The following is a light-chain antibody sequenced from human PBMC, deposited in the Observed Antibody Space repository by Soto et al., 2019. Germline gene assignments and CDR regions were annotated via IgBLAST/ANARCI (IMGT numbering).Light chain of an antibody. J-gene: IGKJ5*01. CDR2: GAS. CDR1: LSVSGK. CDR3: QQHSNGSSIT. Sequence: VVLTQSPGTVSLTPGERATLSCRASLSVSGKLAWYQQKPGQAPRLLISGASSRATGIPDRFSGSGSGTDFTLTISSLEPEDFGLYYCQQHSNGSSITSGQGTRLEI. V-gene: IGKV3-11*01.